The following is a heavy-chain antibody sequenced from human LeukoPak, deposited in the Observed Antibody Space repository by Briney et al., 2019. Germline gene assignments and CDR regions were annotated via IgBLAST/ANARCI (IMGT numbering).Heavy chain of an antibody. V-gene: IGHV3-7*03. CDR3: AKVMNMIVVASIDS. Sequence: TGGSLRLSCAASGFTFSSYWMSWVRQAPGKGLEWVANIKQDGSEKYYVDSVKGRFTISRDNAKNSQYLQMNSLRAEDTAVYYCAKVMNMIVVASIDSWGQGILVTVSS. J-gene: IGHJ4*02. D-gene: IGHD3-22*01. CDR2: IKQDGSEK. CDR1: GFTFSSYW.